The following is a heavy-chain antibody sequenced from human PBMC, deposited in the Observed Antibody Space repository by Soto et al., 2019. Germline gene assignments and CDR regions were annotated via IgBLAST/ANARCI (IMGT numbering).Heavy chain of an antibody. CDR2: IYYSGST. V-gene: IGHV4-59*01. Sequence: PSETLSLTCTVSGGSISSYYWSWIRQPPGKGLEWIGYIYYSGSTNYNPSLKSRVTISVDTSKNQFSLKLSSVTAADTAVYYCAREVPSRVTIFGVVKGGMDVWGQGTTVTVSS. CDR3: AREVPSRVTIFGVVKGGMDV. J-gene: IGHJ6*02. CDR1: GGSISSYY. D-gene: IGHD3-3*01.